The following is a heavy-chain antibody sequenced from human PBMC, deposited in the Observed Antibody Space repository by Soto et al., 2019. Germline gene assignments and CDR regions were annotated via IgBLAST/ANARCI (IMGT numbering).Heavy chain of an antibody. J-gene: IGHJ4*02. D-gene: IGHD3-16*02. CDR3: ATDVIMITFGGVIVSSAY. Sequence: ASLKVSCKVSGYTLTELSMHWVRQAPGKGLEWMGGFDPEDGETIYAQKFQGRVTMTEDTSTDTAYMGLSSLRSEDTAVYYCATDVIMITFGGVIVSSAYWGQGTLVTVSS. CDR2: FDPEDGET. V-gene: IGHV1-24*01. CDR1: GYTLTELS.